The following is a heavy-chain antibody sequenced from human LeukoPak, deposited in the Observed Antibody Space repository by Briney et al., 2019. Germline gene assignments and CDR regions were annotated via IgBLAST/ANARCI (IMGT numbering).Heavy chain of an antibody. Sequence: SETLSLTCTVSGGSISSSSYYWGWIRQPPGKGLEWIGSVYYSGSTYYNPSLKSRVTISVDTSKNQFSLKLSSVTAADTAVYYCARDGFSAIFGVFDIWGQGTMVTVSS. V-gene: IGHV4-39*07. CDR1: GGSISSSSYY. CDR2: VYYSGST. J-gene: IGHJ3*02. D-gene: IGHD3-3*01. CDR3: ARDGFSAIFGVFDI.